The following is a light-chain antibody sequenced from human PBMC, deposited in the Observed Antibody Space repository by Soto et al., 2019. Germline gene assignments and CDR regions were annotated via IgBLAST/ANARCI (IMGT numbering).Light chain of an antibody. CDR1: LSISSNY. CDR2: GAS. V-gene: IGKV3-20*01. CDR3: QQYGSSRFT. Sequence: EIVLTQSPGTLSLSPGERATLSCRASLSISSNYLAGYQQKPGQAPRLLVYGASSRATGIPDRFSGSGSGTDFTLTISRLEPEDFAVYYCQQYGSSRFTFGPGTKVDFK. J-gene: IGKJ3*01.